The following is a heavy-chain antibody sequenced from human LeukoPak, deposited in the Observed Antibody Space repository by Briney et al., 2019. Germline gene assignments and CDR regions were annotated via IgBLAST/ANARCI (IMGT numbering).Heavy chain of an antibody. V-gene: IGHV3-48*03. J-gene: IGHJ4*02. CDR3: ARSGGYFDL. CDR1: GFTFSVYE. D-gene: IGHD3-10*01. Sequence: GGSLRLSCVASGFTFSVYEMNWVRQAPGKGLEWTSYISASDTSIYYAESEKGRLTISRDNAKSSLYLQMNSLRAEDTAVYYCARSGGYFDLWGQGTLVTVSS. CDR2: ISASDTSI.